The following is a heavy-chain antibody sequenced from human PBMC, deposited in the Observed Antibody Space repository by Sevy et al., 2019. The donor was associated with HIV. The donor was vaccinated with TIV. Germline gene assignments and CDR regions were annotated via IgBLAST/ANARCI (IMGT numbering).Heavy chain of an antibody. CDR2: IYSGGST. Sequence: GGSLRLSCAASGFTVSSNYMSWDRQAPGKGLEWVSVIYSGGSTYYADTVKGRFTISRDNSKNTLYLQMNSLRAEDTAVYYCARDNNYDSSGYYSDYWGQGTLVTVSS. D-gene: IGHD3-22*01. CDR3: ARDNNYDSSGYYSDY. V-gene: IGHV3-53*01. CDR1: GFTVSSNY. J-gene: IGHJ4*02.